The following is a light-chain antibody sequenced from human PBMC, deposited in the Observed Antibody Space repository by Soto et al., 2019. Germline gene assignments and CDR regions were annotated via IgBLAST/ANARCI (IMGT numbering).Light chain of an antibody. CDR2: EVS. Sequence: LTQPPSASGSPGQSVTISCTGTSSDVGGYNYVSWYQQHPGKAPKLMIYEVSKRPSGVPDRFSGSKSGNAASLTVSGLQAEDEADYYCSSYAGSNNVFGTGTKVTVL. J-gene: IGLJ1*01. CDR3: SSYAGSNNV. CDR1: SSDVGGYNY. V-gene: IGLV2-8*01.